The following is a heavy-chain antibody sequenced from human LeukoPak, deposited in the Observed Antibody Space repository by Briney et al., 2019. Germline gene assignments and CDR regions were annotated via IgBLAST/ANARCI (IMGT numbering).Heavy chain of an antibody. Sequence: GGSLRLYCAASGFTFSRYSMNWVRQAPGKGLEWVSSISSSSSYIYYADSVKGRFTISRDNAKTSLYLQMNIRRVEDAAVYYCARVAEAAAFDYWGQGTLVTVSS. J-gene: IGHJ4*02. V-gene: IGHV3-21*01. CDR1: GFTFSRYS. D-gene: IGHD6-13*01. CDR2: ISSSSSYI. CDR3: ARVAEAAAFDY.